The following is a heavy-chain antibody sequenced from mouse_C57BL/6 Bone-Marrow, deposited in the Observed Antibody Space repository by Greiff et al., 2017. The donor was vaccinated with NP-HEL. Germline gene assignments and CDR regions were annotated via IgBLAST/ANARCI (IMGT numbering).Heavy chain of an antibody. V-gene: IGHV1-63*01. Sequence: QVQLKESGAELVRPGTSVKMSCKASGYTFTNYWIGWAKQRPGHGLEWIGDIYPGGGYTNYNEKFKGKATLTADKSSSTAYMQFSSLTSEDSAIYYCARKGVLYGSLYYYAMDYWGQGTSVTVSS. CDR3: ARKGVLYGSLYYYAMDY. CDR1: GYTFTNYW. D-gene: IGHD1-1*01. CDR2: IYPGGGYT. J-gene: IGHJ4*01.